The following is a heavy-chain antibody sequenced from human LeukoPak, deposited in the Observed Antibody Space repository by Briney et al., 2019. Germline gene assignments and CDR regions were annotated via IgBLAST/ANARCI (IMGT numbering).Heavy chain of an antibody. CDR2: IKQDGSEK. V-gene: IGHV3-7*01. J-gene: IGHJ4*02. CDR3: AREMVSSTSCPDY. D-gene: IGHD2-2*01. CDR1: GFTFSSYW. Sequence: HPGGSLRLSCAASGFTFSSYWMSWVRQAPGKGLEWVANIKQDGSEKYYVDSVKGRFTISRDNAKNSLYLQMNSLRAEDTAVYYCAREMVSSTSCPDYWGQGTLVTVSS.